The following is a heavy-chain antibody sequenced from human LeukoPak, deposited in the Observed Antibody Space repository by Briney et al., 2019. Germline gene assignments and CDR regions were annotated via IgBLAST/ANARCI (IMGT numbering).Heavy chain of an antibody. V-gene: IGHV3-7*01. CDR3: ATHGYSELRYFDWSTNE. CDR2: IKEDGSEK. CDR1: GFTFSSHW. Sequence: QTGGSLRLSCVVSGFTFSSHWMSWARQAPGKGLEWVANIKEDGSEKYYVDSVKGRFTISRDNARKSLYLQMDSLRAEDTAVYYCATHGYSELRYFDWSTNEWGQGTLVTVSS. D-gene: IGHD3-9*01. J-gene: IGHJ4*02.